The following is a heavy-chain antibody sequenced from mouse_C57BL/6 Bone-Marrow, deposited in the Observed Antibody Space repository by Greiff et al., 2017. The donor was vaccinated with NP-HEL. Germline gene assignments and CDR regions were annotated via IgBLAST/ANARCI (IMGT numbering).Heavy chain of an antibody. D-gene: IGHD1-1*01. CDR2: IYPYNGVS. J-gene: IGHJ3*01. V-gene: IGHV1-31*01. CDR3: ARDYYGSSYGAWFAY. Sequence: EVKLVESGPELVKPGASVKISCKASGYSFTGYYMHWVKQSHGNILDWIGYIYPYNGVSSYNQKFKGKATLTVDKSSSTAYMELRSLTSEDSAVYYCARDYYGSSYGAWFAYWGQGTLVTVSA. CDR1: GYSFTGYY.